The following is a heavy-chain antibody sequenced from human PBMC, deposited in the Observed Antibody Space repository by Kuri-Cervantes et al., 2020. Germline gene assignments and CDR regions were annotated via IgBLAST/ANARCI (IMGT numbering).Heavy chain of an antibody. J-gene: IGHJ4*02. D-gene: IGHD1-26*01. V-gene: IGHV4-31*03. CDR3: TRGRWEELTIFDY. CDR1: GGSISSGGYY. CDR2: IYYSGST. Sequence: SETLSLTCTVSGGSISSGGYYWSWIRQHPGKGLEWIGYIYYSGSTYYNPSLKSRVTISVDTSKNQFSLKLGSVTAADTAVYYCTRGRWEELTIFDYWGQGTLVTVSS.